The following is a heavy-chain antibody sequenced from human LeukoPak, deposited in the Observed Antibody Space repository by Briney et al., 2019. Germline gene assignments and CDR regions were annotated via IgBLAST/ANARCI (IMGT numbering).Heavy chain of an antibody. CDR3: AKAGCSSTTCYSNC. CDR1: GFTFDDYA. D-gene: IGHD2-2*02. Sequence: GRSLRLSCAASGFTFDDYAMHWVRQAPGKGLEWVSGISWNGGSIAYADSVKGRFTISRDNAKNSLYLQMNSLRAEDTALYYCAKAGCSSTTCYSNCWGQGTLVTVSS. V-gene: IGHV3-9*01. CDR2: ISWNGGSI. J-gene: IGHJ4*02.